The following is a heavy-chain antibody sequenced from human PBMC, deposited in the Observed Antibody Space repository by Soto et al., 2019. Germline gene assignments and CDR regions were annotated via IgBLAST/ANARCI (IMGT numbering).Heavy chain of an antibody. V-gene: IGHV4-59*08. CDR2: IYYSGST. J-gene: IGHJ4*02. CDR1: GGSISSYY. Sequence: SETLSLTCTVSGGSISSYYWSWIRQPPGKGLEWIGYIYYSGSTNYNPSLKSRVTISVDTSKNQFSLKLSSVTAADTAEYYCARQRFDFWSGTPQYYFDYWGQGTLVTVSS. CDR3: ARQRFDFWSGTPQYYFDY. D-gene: IGHD3-3*01.